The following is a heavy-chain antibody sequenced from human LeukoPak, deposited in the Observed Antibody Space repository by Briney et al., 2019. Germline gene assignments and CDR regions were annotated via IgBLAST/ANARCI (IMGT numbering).Heavy chain of an antibody. CDR1: GFTFSSYG. V-gene: IGHV3-33*06. CDR3: AKGEWSDY. J-gene: IGHJ4*02. CDR2: IWYDGSSR. Sequence: GRSLRLSCAASGFTFSSYGMHWVRQAPGKGLEWVAVIWYDGSSRHYADSVKGRFTISRDNSKNTLYLQMNSLRAEDTAVYYCAKGEWSDYWGQGTLVTVSS. D-gene: IGHD3-3*01.